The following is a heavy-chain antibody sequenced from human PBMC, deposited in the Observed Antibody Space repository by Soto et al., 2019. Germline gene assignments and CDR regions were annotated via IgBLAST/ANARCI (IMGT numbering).Heavy chain of an antibody. V-gene: IGHV1-2*02. CDR1: GYTFTGYY. Sequence: GASVKVSCKASGYTFTGYYMHWVRQAPGQGLEWMGWINPNSGGTNYAQKFQGRVTMTRDTSISTAYMELSRLRSDDTAVYYCARGSHVNIHYYDSSGYYGTPASLYGMDVWGQGTTVTVSS. CDR2: INPNSGGT. D-gene: IGHD3-22*01. CDR3: ARGSHVNIHYYDSSGYYGTPASLYGMDV. J-gene: IGHJ6*02.